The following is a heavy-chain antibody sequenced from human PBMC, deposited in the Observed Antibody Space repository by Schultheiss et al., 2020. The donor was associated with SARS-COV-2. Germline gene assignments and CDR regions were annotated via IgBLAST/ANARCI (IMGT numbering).Heavy chain of an antibody. CDR3: ARALGYRESMGWLDP. CDR2: ISAYNGNT. Sequence: ASVKVSCKASGYTFTNYGITWVRQAPGQGLEWMGWISAYNGNTNYAQNLQGRVTMTTDTSTSTAYMELRSLKSDDTAVYYCARALGYRESMGWLDPWGQGTLVTVAS. D-gene: IGHD5-12*01. J-gene: IGHJ5*02. V-gene: IGHV1-18*01. CDR1: GYTFTNYG.